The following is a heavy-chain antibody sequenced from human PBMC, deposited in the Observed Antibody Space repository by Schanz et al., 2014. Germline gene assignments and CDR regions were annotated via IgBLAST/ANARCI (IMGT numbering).Heavy chain of an antibody. J-gene: IGHJ6*02. V-gene: IGHV3-21*04. CDR3: AKSGYCRSTSCYQYNYYGLDV. CDR1: GFTFSSYS. Sequence: EVQLVESGGGLVKPGGSLRLSCAASGFTFSSYSMNWVRQAPGKGLEWVSSISSSRTYIYYADSVKGRFTISRDNAKNSLYLQMDSLRAEDTAVYYCAKSGYCRSTSCYQYNYYGLDVWGQGTTVTVSS. D-gene: IGHD2-2*03. CDR2: ISSSRTYI.